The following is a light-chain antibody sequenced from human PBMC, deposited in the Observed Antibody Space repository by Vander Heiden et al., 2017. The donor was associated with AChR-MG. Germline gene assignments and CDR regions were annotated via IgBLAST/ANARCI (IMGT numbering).Light chain of an antibody. CDR2: GVS. CDR3: CSYAGSFSLV. J-gene: IGLJ2*01. Sequence: QSALTQPRSVSGSPGQSVTISCTGTSSDVGGYDYVSWYQQPPGKAPKLMIYGVSGRPSGVPDRFSGSKSGNTASLTISGLQAEDEADYYCCSYAGSFSLVFGGGTKLTVL. CDR1: SSDVGGYDY. V-gene: IGLV2-11*01.